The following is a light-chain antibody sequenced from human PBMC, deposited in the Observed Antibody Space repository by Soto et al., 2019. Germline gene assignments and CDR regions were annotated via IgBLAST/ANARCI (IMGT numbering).Light chain of an antibody. CDR1: SSDVGSYNL. CDR3: CSYAGINTFVV. J-gene: IGLJ2*01. Sequence: QSALTQPASVSGSPGQSITISCTGTSSDVGSYNLVSWYQEHPGKAPKLMIYEGSKPPSGVSNRFSGSKSGNTASLTISGLQADDEADYYCCSYAGINTFVVFGGGTKLTVL. V-gene: IGLV2-23*03. CDR2: EGS.